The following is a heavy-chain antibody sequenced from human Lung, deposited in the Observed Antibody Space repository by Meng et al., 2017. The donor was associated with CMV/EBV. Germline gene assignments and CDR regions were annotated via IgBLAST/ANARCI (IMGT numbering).Heavy chain of an antibody. V-gene: IGHV3-13*01. CDR3: ARGRLYDSSSGYSHHDNFDL. J-gene: IGHJ3*01. CDR2: IDISDDT. CDR1: GFTFSNYD. Sequence: ETLSLTCAASGFTFSNYDMHWVRQAPGKGLEWVSSIDISDDTYYLGAVRGRFTISRENAKKSLYLQMKSMIAGDTAVYYCARGRLYDSSSGYSHHDNFDLWGQGTMVXVSS. D-gene: IGHD3-3*01.